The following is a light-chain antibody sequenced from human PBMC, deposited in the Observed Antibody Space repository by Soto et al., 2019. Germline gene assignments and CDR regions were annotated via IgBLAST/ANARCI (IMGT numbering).Light chain of an antibody. Sequence: EIVMTQSPATLSVSPGERATLSCRASQSVSSNLAWYQQKPGQAPRLLIYDASTRATGIPARFSGSGSGTELSLTISSLQSEDFAVYYCQQYNNGSPWTFGQGTKVEIK. J-gene: IGKJ1*01. V-gene: IGKV3-15*01. CDR2: DAS. CDR3: QQYNNGSPWT. CDR1: QSVSSN.